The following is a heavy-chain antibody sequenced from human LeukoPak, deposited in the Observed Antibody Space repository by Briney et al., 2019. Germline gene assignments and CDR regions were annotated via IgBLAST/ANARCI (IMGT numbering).Heavy chain of an antibody. V-gene: IGHV4-31*03. D-gene: IGHD3-10*01. J-gene: IGHJ4*02. CDR3: ARVLGSGSYYPN. CDR1: GGSISSGGYY. CDR2: IYYSGST. Sequence: SETLSLTCTVSGGSISSGGYYWSRIRQHPGKGLEWIGYIYYSGSTYYNPSLKSRVTISVDTSKNQFSLKLSSVTAADTAVYYCARVLGSGSYYPNWGQGTLVTVSS.